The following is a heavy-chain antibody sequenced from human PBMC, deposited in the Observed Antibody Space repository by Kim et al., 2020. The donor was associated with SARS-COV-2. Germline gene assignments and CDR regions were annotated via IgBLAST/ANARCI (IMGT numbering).Heavy chain of an antibody. CDR2: ISAGGGTT. CDR3: AKLYPRAAAGNDY. Sequence: GGSLRLSCAASGFTFSNYAMSWVRQAPGKGLEWVSDISAGGGTTYYADSVRGRFTISRDNSKNTLYLQMNSLRAEDTAVYYCAKLYPRAAAGNDYWGQGTLVTVSS. CDR1: GFTFSNYA. J-gene: IGHJ4*02. D-gene: IGHD6-13*01. V-gene: IGHV3-23*01.